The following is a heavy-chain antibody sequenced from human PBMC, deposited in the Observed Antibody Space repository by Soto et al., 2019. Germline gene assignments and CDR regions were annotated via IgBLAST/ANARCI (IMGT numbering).Heavy chain of an antibody. CDR2: TRNKANSYTT. V-gene: IGHV3-72*01. Sequence: GGSLRLSCAASGFTFSDHYMDWVRQAPGKGLEWVGRTRNKANSYTTEYAASVKGRFTISRDDSKNSLYLQMNSLKTEDTAVYYCARVPVPASAMIVVTDAFDIWGQGTMVTVSS. D-gene: IGHD3-22*01. CDR3: ARVPVPASAMIVVTDAFDI. CDR1: GFTFSDHY. J-gene: IGHJ3*02.